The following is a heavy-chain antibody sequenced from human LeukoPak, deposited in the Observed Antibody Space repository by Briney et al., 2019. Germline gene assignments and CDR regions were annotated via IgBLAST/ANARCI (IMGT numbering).Heavy chain of an antibody. CDR3: ASEMIVVVPAATIDY. J-gene: IGHJ4*02. Sequence: PGGSLRLSCAASGFTFSSYDMHWVRQATRKGLEWVSAIGTAGDTYYPGSVKGRFTISRDNSKNTLYLQMNSLRAEDTAVYYCASEMIVVVPAATIDYWGQGTLVTVSS. V-gene: IGHV3-13*01. D-gene: IGHD2-2*01. CDR1: GFTFSSYD. CDR2: IGTAGDT.